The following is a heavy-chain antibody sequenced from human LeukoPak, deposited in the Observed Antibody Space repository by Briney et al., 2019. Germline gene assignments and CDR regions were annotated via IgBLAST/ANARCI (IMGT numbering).Heavy chain of an antibody. CDR2: IGAYNGNT. J-gene: IGHJ4*02. D-gene: IGHD6-19*01. CDR1: GYTFTSYG. CDR3: ARDLYSSGWSLADY. Sequence: ASVKVSCKASGYTFTSYGISWVRQAPGQGLEWMGWIGAYNGNTNYAQKLQGRVTMTTDTSTSTAYMGLRSLRSGDTAVYYCARDLYSSGWSLADYWGQGTLVTVSS. V-gene: IGHV1-18*01.